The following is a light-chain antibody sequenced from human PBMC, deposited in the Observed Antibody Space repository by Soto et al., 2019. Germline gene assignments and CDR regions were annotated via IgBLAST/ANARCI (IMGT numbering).Light chain of an antibody. CDR3: QPYGSSPPIT. J-gene: IGKJ5*01. CDR1: QSVSSSY. Sequence: EIVLTQSPGTLSLSPGERATLSCRASQSVSSSYLAWYQQKPGQAPRLLIYGASSRATGIPERFSGSGSGTDFTLTISRLEPEDFAVYYCQPYGSSPPITFGQGTRLDIK. V-gene: IGKV3-20*01. CDR2: GAS.